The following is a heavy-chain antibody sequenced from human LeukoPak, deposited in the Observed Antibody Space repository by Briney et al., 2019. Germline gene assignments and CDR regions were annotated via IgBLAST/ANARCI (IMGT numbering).Heavy chain of an antibody. CDR3: ARWRGPLTYYYDSSGYPHRHGMDV. CDR1: GESFSGYY. D-gene: IGHD3-22*01. CDR2: INHSGST. J-gene: IGHJ6*02. V-gene: IGHV4-34*01. Sequence: SETLSLTCAVYGESFSGYYWSWIRQPPGKGLEWIGEINHSGSTNYNPSLKSRVTISVDTSKNQFSLQLSSVTAADTAVYYCARWRGPLTYYYDSSGYPHRHGMDVWGQGTTVTVSS.